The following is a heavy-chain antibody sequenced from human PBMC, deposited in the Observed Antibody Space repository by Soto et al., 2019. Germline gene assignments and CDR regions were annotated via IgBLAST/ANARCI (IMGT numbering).Heavy chain of an antibody. CDR3: ARGDATKIVVTTYYAMDV. CDR1: GGSLSNYG. CDR2: IIPVFGTP. J-gene: IGHJ6*02. D-gene: IGHD3-22*01. V-gene: IGHV1-69*12. Sequence: QVQLVQSGAEVKKPGSSVKVSCKAPGGSLSNYGISWGRQAPGQGLEWMGAIIPVFGTPNYAQKFQDRVTITADESTTTVYMEVRSLTSEDTAVYYCARGDATKIVVTTYYAMDVWGQGTTVTVSS.